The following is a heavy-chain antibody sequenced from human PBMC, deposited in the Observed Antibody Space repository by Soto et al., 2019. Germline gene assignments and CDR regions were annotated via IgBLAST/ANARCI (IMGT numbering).Heavy chain of an antibody. CDR3: ARDRVLVQGAWIGCDMDV. D-gene: IGHD3-10*01. J-gene: IGHJ6*02. CDR2: IRNEAKSYTT. CDR1: GFSFSDHF. V-gene: IGHV3-72*01. Sequence: EVQLVESGGGLVQPGGSLRLSCAASGFSFSDHFMDWVRQAPGKGLEWVGRIRNEAKSYTTEYAASAKGRFIISRDDSKASLELQMNSLKNEDTAVYYCARDRVLVQGAWIGCDMDVWRQGTTVTVSS.